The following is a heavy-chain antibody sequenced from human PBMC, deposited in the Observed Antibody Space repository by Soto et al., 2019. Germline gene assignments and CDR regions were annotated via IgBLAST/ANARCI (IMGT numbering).Heavy chain of an antibody. CDR2: IYPGDSDT. D-gene: IGHD1-26*01. Sequence: GESLKISCNGSGFSFTTYWIGWVRQMPGRGLEWMGIIYPGDSDTTYSPSFQGQVSISADKSISTAYLQWTSLKASDTAVYCCARPISGGYQDAAFDIWGQGTMVTVSS. CDR1: GFSFTTYW. CDR3: ARPISGGYQDAAFDI. V-gene: IGHV5-51*01. J-gene: IGHJ3*02.